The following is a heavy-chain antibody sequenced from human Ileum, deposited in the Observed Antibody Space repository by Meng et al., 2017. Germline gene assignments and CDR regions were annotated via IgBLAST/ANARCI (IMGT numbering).Heavy chain of an antibody. CDR1: GGSFSSRTSY. Sequence: QLQLQESGPGLVKPSETPSLTCSVSGGSFSSRTSYWGWIRQPPGMGLEWIVSFFYGGTTYYNPSLESRVTTSVDTSKSQFSLNLKSVSAADTAVYFCARHGAFRSHLDDWGQGTLVTVSS. D-gene: IGHD3-3*02. CDR2: FFYGGTT. J-gene: IGHJ4*02. V-gene: IGHV4-39*01. CDR3: ARHGAFRSHLDD.